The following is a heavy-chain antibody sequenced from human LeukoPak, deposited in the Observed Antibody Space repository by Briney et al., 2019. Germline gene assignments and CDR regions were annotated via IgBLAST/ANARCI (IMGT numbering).Heavy chain of an antibody. CDR3: AKDPSLTSMCWFDP. CDR2: ISGSGGST. CDR1: GFTFSIYA. J-gene: IGHJ5*02. D-gene: IGHD4-11*01. Sequence: GGSLRLSCAASGFTFSIYAMSCVRQAPGKGLEWVSAISGSGGSTYYADSVKGRFTISRGNSKNTLYLQMNSLRAEDTAVYYCAKDPSLTSMCWFDPWGQGTLVTVSS. V-gene: IGHV3-23*01.